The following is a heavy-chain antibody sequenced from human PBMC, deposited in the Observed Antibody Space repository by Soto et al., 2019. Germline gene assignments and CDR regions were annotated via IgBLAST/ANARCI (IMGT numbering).Heavy chain of an antibody. J-gene: IGHJ4*02. D-gene: IGHD3-22*01. V-gene: IGHV3-21*01. Sequence: SVKGRFTISRDNAKNSVYLQMNSLRAEDTAVYYCASGYYDRSGYYFDYWGQGISVTVSS. CDR3: ASGYYDRSGYYFDY.